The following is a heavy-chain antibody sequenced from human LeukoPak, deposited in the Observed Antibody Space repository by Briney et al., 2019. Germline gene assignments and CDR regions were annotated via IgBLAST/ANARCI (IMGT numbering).Heavy chain of an antibody. Sequence: ASVKVSCKASGYTFTGYYTHWVRQAPGQGLEWMGWINPNSGGTNYAQKFQGRVTMTRDTSISTAYMELSRLRSDDTAVYYCATPYYYGSGSPSDYYMDVWGKGTTVTVSS. D-gene: IGHD3-10*01. J-gene: IGHJ6*03. CDR2: INPNSGGT. CDR3: ATPYYYGSGSPSDYYMDV. V-gene: IGHV1-2*02. CDR1: GYTFTGYY.